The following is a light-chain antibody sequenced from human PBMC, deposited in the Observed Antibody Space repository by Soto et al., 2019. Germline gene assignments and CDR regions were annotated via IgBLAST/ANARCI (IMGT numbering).Light chain of an antibody. V-gene: IGLV2-8*01. CDR2: EVS. CDR1: SSDVGGYNY. J-gene: IGLJ1*01. CDR3: SSYSGTNYHYV. Sequence: QSVLTQPASGSGFFGQSVSIFCTGTSSDVGGYNYVSWYQQHPGKAPKLMIYEVSERPSGVPDRFSGSKSGNTASLTVSGLQADDEADYYCSSYSGTNYHYVFGTGTKVTVL.